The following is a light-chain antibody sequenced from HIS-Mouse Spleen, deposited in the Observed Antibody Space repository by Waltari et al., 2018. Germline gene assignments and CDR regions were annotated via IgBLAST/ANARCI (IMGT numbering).Light chain of an antibody. CDR2: AAS. CDR3: QQLNSYPPT. J-gene: IGKJ1*01. Sequence: DIQLTQSPSFLSASVGDRVTITCRASQGISSYLALYQQKPGKAPKILVYAASTSQSGVHSRFSDSGSGTELTLTISSLQPEDLATYYCQQLNSYPPTFGQRTKVEIK. V-gene: IGKV1-9*01. CDR1: QGISSY.